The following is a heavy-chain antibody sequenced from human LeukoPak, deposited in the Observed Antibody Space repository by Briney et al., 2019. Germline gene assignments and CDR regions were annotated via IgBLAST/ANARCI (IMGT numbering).Heavy chain of an antibody. D-gene: IGHD6-25*01. CDR2: INPSGGST. V-gene: IGHV1-46*01. Sequence: GASVKVSCKASGYTFTSYYMHWVRQAPGQGLEWMGIINPSGGSTSYAQKFQGRVTMTRDTSTSTVYMELSSLRSEDTAVYYCASPSEQRRVVDYHEGMDVWGQGTTVTVSS. CDR3: ASPSEQRRVVDYHEGMDV. CDR1: GYTFTSYY. J-gene: IGHJ6*02.